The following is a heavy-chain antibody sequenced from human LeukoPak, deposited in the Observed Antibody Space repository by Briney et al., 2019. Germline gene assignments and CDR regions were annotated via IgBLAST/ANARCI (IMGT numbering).Heavy chain of an antibody. CDR1: ACTNAW. J-gene: IGHJ5*01. CDR2: IKTSIDGGTT. V-gene: IGHV3-15*01. D-gene: IGHD3-10*01. CDR3: TTARSWDGSGSYLERSFDS. Sequence: GGSLRLSCAASACTNAWMSWVRQAPGKGVEWVGRIKTSIDGGTTDYAAPVKGRFSISRDDSKNTVYLEMSSLKTEDTAVYYCTTARSWDGSGSYLERSFDSWGQGTLVTVSS.